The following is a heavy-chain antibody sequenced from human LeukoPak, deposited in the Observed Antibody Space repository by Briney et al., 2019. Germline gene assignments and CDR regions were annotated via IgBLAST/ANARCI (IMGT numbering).Heavy chain of an antibody. J-gene: IGHJ4*02. Sequence: PGRSLRLSCAASGFTFSSYGMHWVRQAPGKGLEWVAVIWYDGSNKYYADSVKGRFTISRDNSKNTLYLQMNSLRAEDTAVYYCARVNDVYYYDSSGYFTLGYWGQGTLVTVSS. V-gene: IGHV3-33*01. CDR1: GFTFSSYG. CDR2: IWYDGSNK. D-gene: IGHD3-22*01. CDR3: ARVNDVYYYDSSGYFTLGY.